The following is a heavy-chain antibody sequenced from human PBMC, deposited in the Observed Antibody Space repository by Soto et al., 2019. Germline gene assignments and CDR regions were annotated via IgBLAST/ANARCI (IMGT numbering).Heavy chain of an antibody. Sequence: SQTLSLTCVISGDSVSSNSAAWNWIRQSPSRGLEWLGRTYYRSQWYNDYAVSVKGRIIINPDTSKNQFSLQLSSVTPEDTSVYYFARTVARASFYQCADVLGQGFTVTV. D-gene: IGHD6-19*01. CDR1: GDSVSSNSAA. CDR3: ARTVARASFYQCADV. J-gene: IGHJ6*02. CDR2: TYYRSQWYN. V-gene: IGHV6-1*01.